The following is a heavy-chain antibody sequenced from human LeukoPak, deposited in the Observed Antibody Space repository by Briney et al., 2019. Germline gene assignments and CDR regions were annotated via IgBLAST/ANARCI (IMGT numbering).Heavy chain of an antibody. D-gene: IGHD6-19*01. Sequence: TGGSPRLSCAASGFSFSTYWMSWVRQAPGKGLEWVANIKQDGSQKNYVDSVKGRFTISRDNAKNSLYLQMNSLRVEDTAFYYCATDVASSSDWCRFDSWGQGTLVTVSS. J-gene: IGHJ4*02. CDR2: IKQDGSQK. CDR1: GFSFSTYW. V-gene: IGHV3-7*01. CDR3: ATDVASSSDWCRFDS.